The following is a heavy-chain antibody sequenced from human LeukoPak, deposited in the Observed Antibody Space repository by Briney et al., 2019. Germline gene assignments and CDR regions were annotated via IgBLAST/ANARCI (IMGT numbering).Heavy chain of an antibody. CDR3: ARHSYHFDY. D-gene: IGHD5-18*01. CDR2: INHSGST. V-gene: IGHV4-34*01. Sequence: SETLSLTCAVYGGSFSGYYWSWIRQPPGKGLEWIGEINHSGSTNYNPSLKSRVTISVDTSKNQFSLKLSSVTAADTAVYYCARHSYHFDYWGQGTLVTVSS. J-gene: IGHJ4*02. CDR1: GGSFSGYY.